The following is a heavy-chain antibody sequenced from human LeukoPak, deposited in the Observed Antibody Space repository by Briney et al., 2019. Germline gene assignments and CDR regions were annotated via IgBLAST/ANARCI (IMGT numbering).Heavy chain of an antibody. CDR2: INPNSGGT. V-gene: IGHV1-2*02. CDR1: GYTFTGYY. CDR3: ARAGFSSWYSQEANWFDP. D-gene: IGHD6-13*01. Sequence: ASVKVSCKASGYTFTGYYMHWVRQAPGQGLEWMGWINPNSGGTNYAQKFQGRVTMTRDTSISTAYMELSRLRSDDTAVYYCARAGFSSWYSQEANWFDPWGQGTLVTVSS. J-gene: IGHJ5*02.